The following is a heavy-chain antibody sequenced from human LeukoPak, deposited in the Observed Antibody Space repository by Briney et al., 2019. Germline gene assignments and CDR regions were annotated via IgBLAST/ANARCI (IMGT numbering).Heavy chain of an antibody. Sequence: ASVKVSCKASGYTFNNYGITWVRQAPGQGLEWMGIINPSGGNTTYAQKFQGRVTVTGDMSTSTVYMELSSLRSDDTAVYYCARDPGDTAMVDYWGQGTLVTVSS. D-gene: IGHD5-18*01. J-gene: IGHJ4*02. CDR1: GYTFNNYG. V-gene: IGHV1-46*02. CDR3: ARDPGDTAMVDY. CDR2: INPSGGNT.